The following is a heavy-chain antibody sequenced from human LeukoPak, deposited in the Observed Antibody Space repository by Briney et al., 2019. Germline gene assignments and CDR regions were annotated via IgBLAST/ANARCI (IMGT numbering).Heavy chain of an antibody. CDR2: INPNSGGT. V-gene: IGHV1-2*06. Sequence: GASXXXXXKASGXTFTGYYMHWVRQAPGQGLEWMGRINPNSGGTNYAQKFQGRVTMTRDTSISTAYMELSRLRSDDTAVYYCAREPSIAARPGDYWGQGTLVTVSS. D-gene: IGHD6-6*01. CDR3: AREPSIAARPGDY. J-gene: IGHJ4*02. CDR1: GXTFTGYY.